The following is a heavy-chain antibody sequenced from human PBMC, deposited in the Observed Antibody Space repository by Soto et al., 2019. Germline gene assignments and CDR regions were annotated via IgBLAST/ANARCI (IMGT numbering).Heavy chain of an antibody. CDR3: ARKPQYSSGWSRDYYYYGMDV. J-gene: IGHJ6*02. D-gene: IGHD6-19*01. V-gene: IGHV3-30*03. CDR1: GFTFSSYG. Sequence: GGSLRLSCAASGFTFSSYGMHWVRQAPGKGLEWVAVISYDGSNKYYADSVKGRSTISRDNSKNTLYLQMNSLRAEDTAVYYCARKPQYSSGWSRDYYYYGMDVWGQGTTVTVSS. CDR2: ISYDGSNK.